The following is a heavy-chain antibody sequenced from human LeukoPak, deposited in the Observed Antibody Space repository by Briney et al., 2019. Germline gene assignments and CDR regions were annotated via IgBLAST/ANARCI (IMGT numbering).Heavy chain of an antibody. Sequence: KPSETLSLTCAVYGGSFSGYYWSWIRQPPGKGLEWIGEIYHSGSTNYNPSLKSRVAISVDKSKNQFSLKLSSVTAADTAVYYCASQGEINYYDSSGYYLKSYYFDYWGQGTLVTVSS. V-gene: IGHV4-34*01. CDR2: IYHSGST. CDR3: ASQGEINYYDSSGYYLKSYYFDY. CDR1: GGSFSGYY. J-gene: IGHJ4*02. D-gene: IGHD3-22*01.